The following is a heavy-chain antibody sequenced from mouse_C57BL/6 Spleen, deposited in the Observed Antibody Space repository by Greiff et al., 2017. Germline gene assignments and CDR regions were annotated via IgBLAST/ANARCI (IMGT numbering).Heavy chain of an antibody. Sequence: QVQLQQSGAELVRPGASVTLSCKASGYTFTDYEMHWVKQTPVHGLEWIGAIDPETGGTAYNQKFKGKAILTADKSSSTAYMELRSLTSEDSAVYYCTRENSNLGDYAMDYWGQGTSVTFSS. CDR3: TRENSNLGDYAMDY. CDR2: IDPETGGT. D-gene: IGHD2-5*01. CDR1: GYTFTDYE. V-gene: IGHV1-15*01. J-gene: IGHJ4*01.